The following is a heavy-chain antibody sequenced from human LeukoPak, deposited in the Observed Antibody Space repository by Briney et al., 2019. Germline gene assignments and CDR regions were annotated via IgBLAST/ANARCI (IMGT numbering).Heavy chain of an antibody. J-gene: IGHJ4*02. V-gene: IGHV3-23*01. Sequence: GGSLRLPCATSGITFSNCAMSWVRQAPGEGLEWVSTISASGGSTYYADSVKGRFTTSRDNSKNTVYLQMSSLRAEDTAVYFCAKGTGSSGWRYYFDYWGQGTLVTVSS. CDR2: ISASGGST. D-gene: IGHD6-19*01. CDR3: AKGTGSSGWRYYFDY. CDR1: GITFSNCA.